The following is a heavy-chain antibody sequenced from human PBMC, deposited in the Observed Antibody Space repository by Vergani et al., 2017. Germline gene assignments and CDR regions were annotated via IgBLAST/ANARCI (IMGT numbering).Heavy chain of an antibody. CDR2: INHSGST. Sequence: QVQLQQWGAGLLKPSETLSLTCAVYGGSFSGYYWSWIRQPPGKGLEWIGEINHSGSTNYNPSLKSRVTISVDTSKNQCSLKLSSVTAADTAVYYCARTAMIVVVANAFDIWGQGTMVTVSS. CDR1: GGSFSGYY. J-gene: IGHJ3*02. V-gene: IGHV4-34*01. D-gene: IGHD3-22*01. CDR3: ARTAMIVVVANAFDI.